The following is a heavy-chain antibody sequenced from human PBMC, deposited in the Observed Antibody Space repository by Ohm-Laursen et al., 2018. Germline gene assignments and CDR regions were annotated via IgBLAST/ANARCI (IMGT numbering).Heavy chain of an antibody. J-gene: IGHJ3*02. CDR2: IYWDDDK. D-gene: IGHD1-14*01. CDR3: AHSRGIAAFDI. Sequence: TQTLTLTCTFSGFSLSISGVGVGWIRQPPGKALEWLALIYWDDDKRYSPSLKSRLTITMDTSKNRVVLTMTNMDPVDTATYYCAHSRGIAAFDIWGQGTMVTVSS. V-gene: IGHV2-5*02. CDR1: GFSLSISGVG.